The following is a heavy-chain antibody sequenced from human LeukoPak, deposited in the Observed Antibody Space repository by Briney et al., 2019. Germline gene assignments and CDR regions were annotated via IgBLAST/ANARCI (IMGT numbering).Heavy chain of an antibody. Sequence: GASVKVSCKASGYTFTSYGISWVRQAPGQGLEWMGWISAYNGNTNYAQKLQGRVTMTTDTPTSTAYMELRSLRSDDTAVYYCARVSYGSGSYYLDYWGQGTLVTVSS. V-gene: IGHV1-18*04. CDR1: GYTFTSYG. CDR2: ISAYNGNT. D-gene: IGHD3-10*01. CDR3: ARVSYGSGSYYLDY. J-gene: IGHJ4*02.